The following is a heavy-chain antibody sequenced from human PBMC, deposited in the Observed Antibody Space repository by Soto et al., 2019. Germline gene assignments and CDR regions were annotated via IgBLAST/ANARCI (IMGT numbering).Heavy chain of an antibody. CDR1: GFTFSSYE. D-gene: IGHD6-13*01. J-gene: IGHJ6*02. Sequence: EVQLVESGGGLVQPGGSLRLSCAASGFTFSSYEMNWVRQAPGKGLEWVSYISSSGSTIYYADSVKGRFTISRDNAKKSLYLQMNSLRAEDTAVYYCARERIAAAYNVYYYYGMDVWGQGTTVTVSS. CDR3: ARERIAAAYNVYYYYGMDV. CDR2: ISSSGSTI. V-gene: IGHV3-48*03.